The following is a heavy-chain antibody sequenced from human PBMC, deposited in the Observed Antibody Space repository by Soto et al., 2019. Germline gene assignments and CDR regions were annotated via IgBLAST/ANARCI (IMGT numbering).Heavy chain of an antibody. D-gene: IGHD6-19*01. Sequence: GASVKVSCKASGYTFTSYAMHWVRQAPGQRLEWMGWINAGNGNTKYSQKFQGRVTITGDTSASTAYMELSSLRSEDTAVYYCARPRIAVAGTSWFDPWGQGTLVTVSS. CDR3: ARPRIAVAGTSWFDP. J-gene: IGHJ5*02. CDR2: INAGNGNT. V-gene: IGHV1-3*01. CDR1: GYTFTSYA.